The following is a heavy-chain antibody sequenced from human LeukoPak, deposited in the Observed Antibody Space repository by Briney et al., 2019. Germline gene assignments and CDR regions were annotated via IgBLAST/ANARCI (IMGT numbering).Heavy chain of an antibody. CDR2: ISNSGGST. CDR1: GFTFSSYA. CDR3: AKDTPTYYYDSSGGGVDY. J-gene: IGHJ4*02. Sequence: WGSLRLSCAASGFTFSSYAMSWVRQASGKGVEGVSGISNSGGSTYYADSVKGRFTISRDNSKNTLYLQMNSLRAEDTAVYYCAKDTPTYYYDSSGGGVDYWGQGTLVTVSS. V-gene: IGHV3-23*01. D-gene: IGHD3-22*01.